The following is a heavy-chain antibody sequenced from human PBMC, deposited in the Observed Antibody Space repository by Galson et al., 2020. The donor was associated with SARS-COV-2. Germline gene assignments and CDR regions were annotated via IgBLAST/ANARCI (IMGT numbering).Heavy chain of an antibody. Sequence: ASETLSLTCTVSGGSIRRDYWSWIRQPPGKRLEWIGFIYFSGTTNYNPPLMSRVTISVDTSKNQFSLNLSSVSAADTAVYYCARGGSYVRNWFDPWGQGTLVTVSS. CDR2: IYFSGTT. D-gene: IGHD1-26*01. V-gene: IGHV4-59*01. CDR3: ARGGSYVRNWFDP. CDR1: GGSIRRDY. J-gene: IGHJ5*02.